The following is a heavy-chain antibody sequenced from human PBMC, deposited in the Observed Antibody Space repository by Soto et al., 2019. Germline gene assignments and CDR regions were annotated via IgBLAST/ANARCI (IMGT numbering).Heavy chain of an antibody. J-gene: IGHJ6*02. Sequence: PGGSLRLSCAASGFTLSSFAMYWVRQAPGKGLEWVALISYDGTNKYYADSVKGRFTISRDNSKKTLSLQMNTLTTEDTAVYYCARARGYCSRARCPSTGTDTHYALDVWGQGTTVTVSS. V-gene: IGHV3-30-3*01. CDR3: ARARGYCSRARCPSTGTDTHYALDV. CDR1: GFTLSSFA. D-gene: IGHD2-15*01. CDR2: ISYDGTNK.